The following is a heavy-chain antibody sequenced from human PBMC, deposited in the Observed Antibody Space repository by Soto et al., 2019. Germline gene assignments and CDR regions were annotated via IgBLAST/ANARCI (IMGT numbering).Heavy chain of an antibody. V-gene: IGHV4-39*01. CDR3: ATSKKGQFESDTTFFDY. CDR2: IKYSGDT. CDR1: GGSISRSAYX. D-gene: IGHD3-16*01. J-gene: IGHJ4*02. Sequence: QLQLQESGPGLVQPSETLSLTCTVSGGSISRSAYXXXWIRQXPGKGLEWIGNIKYSGDTYYSPSLSSRVTLSADTSESQFSLRLTSVTVADTAVYFCATSKKGQFESDTTFFDYWGQGILVTVSS.